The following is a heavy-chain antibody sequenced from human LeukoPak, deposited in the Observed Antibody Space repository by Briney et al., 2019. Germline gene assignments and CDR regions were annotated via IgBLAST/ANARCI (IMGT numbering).Heavy chain of an antibody. CDR1: GGSISSYY. J-gene: IGHJ6*03. CDR2: IYYSGST. V-gene: IGHV4-59*12. D-gene: IGHD1/OR15-1a*01. CDR3: ARDLDQTSYYYYYYMDV. Sequence: SETLSLTCTVSGGSISSYYWSWIRQPPGKGLEWIGYIYYSGSTNYNPSLKSRVTISVDTSKNQFSLKLSSVTAADTAVYYCARDLDQTSYYYYYYMDVWGKGTTVTVSS.